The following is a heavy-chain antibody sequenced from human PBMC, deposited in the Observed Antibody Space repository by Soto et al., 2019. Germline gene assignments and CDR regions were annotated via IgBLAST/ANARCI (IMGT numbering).Heavy chain of an antibody. Sequence: GSVKDSCKASAYTFTGYAMHWVRQAPGQRLEGMGWINAGNGNTKYSQKFQGRVTITRDTSATTAYMELSSLRSEDTAVYYCARYITDRNTKPYSYYGMDAWGQGTTVTVSS. J-gene: IGHJ6*02. CDR2: INAGNGNT. V-gene: IGHV1-3*01. CDR3: ARYITDRNTKPYSYYGMDA. D-gene: IGHD1-20*01. CDR1: AYTFTGYA.